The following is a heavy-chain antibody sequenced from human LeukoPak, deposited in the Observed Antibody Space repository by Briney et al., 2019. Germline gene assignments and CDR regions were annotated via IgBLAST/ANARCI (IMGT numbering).Heavy chain of an antibody. Sequence: ASVKVSCKASGGTFSSYAMHWVRQAPGQRLEWMGWINAGNGNTKYSQKFQGRVTITRDTSASTAYMELSSLRSEDTAVYYCARARLGYCSGGSCYSLDYWGQGTLVTVSS. V-gene: IGHV1-3*01. D-gene: IGHD2-15*01. CDR2: INAGNGNT. CDR1: GGTFSSYA. J-gene: IGHJ4*02. CDR3: ARARLGYCSGGSCYSLDY.